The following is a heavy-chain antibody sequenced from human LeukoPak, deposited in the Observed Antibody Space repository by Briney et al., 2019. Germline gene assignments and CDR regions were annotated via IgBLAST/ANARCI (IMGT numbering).Heavy chain of an antibody. Sequence: PGRPLRPSGGAFGPTFSSYATHWVRQAPGKGLEGVAVISYEGSNKYYADSVKGRFTISRDNSKNTLYLQMNSLRAEDTAVYSCARERRTGYNWSFSDYWGQGTLVTVSS. J-gene: IGHJ4*02. CDR2: ISYEGSNK. CDR1: GPTFSSYA. CDR3: ARERRTGYNWSFSDY. D-gene: IGHD5-24*01. V-gene: IGHV3-30-3*01.